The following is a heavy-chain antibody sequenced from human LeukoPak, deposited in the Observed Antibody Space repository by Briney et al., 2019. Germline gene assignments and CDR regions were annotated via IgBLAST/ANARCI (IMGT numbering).Heavy chain of an antibody. CDR3: AKDLIFWSGYYTGDF. D-gene: IGHD3-3*01. V-gene: IGHV3-30*18. CDR2: ISYDGSNK. Sequence: GGSLRLSCAASGFTFSSYGMHWVRQAPGKGLEWVAVISYDGSNKYYADSVKGRFTISRDNSKNTLYLQMNSLRAEDTAVYYCAKDLIFWSGYYTGDFWGQGTLVTVSS. CDR1: GFTFSSYG. J-gene: IGHJ4*02.